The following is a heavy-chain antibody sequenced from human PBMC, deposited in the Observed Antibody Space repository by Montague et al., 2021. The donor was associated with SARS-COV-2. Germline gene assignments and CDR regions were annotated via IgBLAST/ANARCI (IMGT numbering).Heavy chain of an antibody. Sequence: SETLSLTCNVSGVSISSSSFYWGWIRQPPGNGLEWIGRIYYTEXTXYXXXXKSRVTISLDTSKNQFSLKLASVTAADTAMYYCVGHHVGPYGMDVWGQGTTVTVSS. CDR3: VGHHVGPYGMDV. V-gene: IGHV4-39*01. J-gene: IGHJ6*02. CDR2: IYYTEXT. D-gene: IGHD2-21*01. CDR1: GVSISSSSFY.